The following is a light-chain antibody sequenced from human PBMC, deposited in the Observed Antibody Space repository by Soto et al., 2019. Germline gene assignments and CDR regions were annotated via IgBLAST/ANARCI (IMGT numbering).Light chain of an antibody. CDR1: QSFHTNY. CDR2: GAS. V-gene: IGKV3-20*01. Sequence: EIVLTQSPGTLSLSPVERATLAFMASQSFHTNYLAWYQHGPGQAPRLLIYGASIRASGIPERFSGRGSGTDFTLTISRLEPEDSAVYYCQHYDSSPGFTFGGGTKVDIK. J-gene: IGKJ4*01. CDR3: QHYDSSPGFT.